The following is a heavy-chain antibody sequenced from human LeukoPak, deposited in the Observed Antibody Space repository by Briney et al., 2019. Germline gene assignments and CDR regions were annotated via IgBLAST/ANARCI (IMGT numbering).Heavy chain of an antibody. D-gene: IGHD6-19*01. V-gene: IGHV6-1*01. CDR3: ARGRYSSGWGSFDY. CDR2: TYYRSKWYN. Sequence: SQTHSLTCAISGDSVSSNSAAWNWIRQYPSRGLEWLGRTYYRSKWYNDYAVSVKSRITINPDTSKNQFSLQLNSVTPEDTAVYYCARGRYSSGWGSFDYWGQGTLVTVSS. CDR1: GDSVSSNSAA. J-gene: IGHJ4*02.